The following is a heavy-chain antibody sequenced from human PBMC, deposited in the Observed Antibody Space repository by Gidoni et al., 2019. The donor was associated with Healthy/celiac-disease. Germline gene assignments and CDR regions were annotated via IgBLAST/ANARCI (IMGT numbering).Heavy chain of an antibody. D-gene: IGHD6-19*01. V-gene: IGHV4-39*02. CDR1: GGSISSSSYY. Sequence: QLQLQESGPGLVKSSETLSLPCTVSGGSISSSSYYWGWIRQPPGKGLEWIGSIYYSGSTYYNPSLKSRVTISVDTSKNQFSLKLGSVTAADTAVYYCARDVAVAGYYYYYGMDVWGQGTTVTVSS. J-gene: IGHJ6*02. CDR3: ARDVAVAGYYYYYGMDV. CDR2: IYYSGST.